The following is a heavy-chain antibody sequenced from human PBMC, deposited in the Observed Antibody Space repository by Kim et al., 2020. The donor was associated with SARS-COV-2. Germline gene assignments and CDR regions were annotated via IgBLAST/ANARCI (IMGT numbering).Heavy chain of an antibody. CDR3: ARYYYDSSGYPQAGYWYFDR. CDR2: IYSGGSST. V-gene: IGHV3-23*03. Sequence: GGSLRLSCAASGFTFSSYAMSWVRQAPGKGLEWVSVIYSGGSSTYYADSVKGRFTISRDNSKNTLYLQMNSLRAEDTAVYYCARYYYDSSGYPQAGYWYFDRGGRGTLVTVSS. D-gene: IGHD3-22*01. CDR1: GFTFSSYA. J-gene: IGHJ2*01.